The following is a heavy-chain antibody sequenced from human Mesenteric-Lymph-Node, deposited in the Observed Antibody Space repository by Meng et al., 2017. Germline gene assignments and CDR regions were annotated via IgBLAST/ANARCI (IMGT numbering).Heavy chain of an antibody. Sequence: GSLRLSCPVSGGSISSSTYYWAWFRQPPGKGLEWIGSIYYSGRSYYNASLKSRVTISLDTSKNQFSLKLSSVTATDTAVYYCAREAKNYFFDGSGYSPGAFDIWGQGTMVTVSS. D-gene: IGHD3-22*01. CDR3: AREAKNYFFDGSGYSPGAFDI. CDR1: GGSISSSTYY. J-gene: IGHJ3*02. CDR2: IYYSGRS. V-gene: IGHV4-39*07.